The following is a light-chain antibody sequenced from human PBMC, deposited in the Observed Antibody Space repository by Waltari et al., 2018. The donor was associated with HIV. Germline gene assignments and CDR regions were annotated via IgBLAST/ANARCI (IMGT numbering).Light chain of an antibody. Sequence: QSVLTQPPSVSAAPGQKVTISCSGSSSTIESNYVSWYQHLPGTAPKLLIYDNNMLPSGIPDRFSGSKSGTSATLGITGLQTGDEADYYCGTWDSSLSAWVFGGGTKLTVL. J-gene: IGLJ3*02. CDR1: SSTIESNY. CDR3: GTWDSSLSAWV. CDR2: DNN. V-gene: IGLV1-51*01.